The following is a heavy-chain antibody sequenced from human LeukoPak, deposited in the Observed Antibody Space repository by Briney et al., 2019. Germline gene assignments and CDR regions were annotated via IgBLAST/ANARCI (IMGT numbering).Heavy chain of an antibody. V-gene: IGHV4-39*07. D-gene: IGHD3-10*01. Sequence: KPSETLSLTCTVSGASIRNSSYSWGWIRQSPGKGLEWIGTFSSSGNSYYNPSLKSRVTISLDTSKNQFSLKETSVTAADTAVYFCATISSIRGVKVWGKGTLVTVSS. CDR2: FSSSGNS. CDR3: ATISSIRGVKV. J-gene: IGHJ4*02. CDR1: GASIRNSSYS.